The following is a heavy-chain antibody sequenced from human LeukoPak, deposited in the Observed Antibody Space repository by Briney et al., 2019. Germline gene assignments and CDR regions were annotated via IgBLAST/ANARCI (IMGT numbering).Heavy chain of an antibody. V-gene: IGHV1-18*01. CDR3: ARHPAFTIRNWFDR. J-gene: IGHJ5*02. D-gene: IGHD3-3*01. CDR2: ISAYNGNT. CDR1: GYTFTSYG. Sequence: ASVKVSCKASGYTFTSYGISWVRRAPGQGLECMGWISAYNGNTNYAQKLQGRVTMTTDTSTSTAYMELRSLRSDDTAVYYCARHPAFTIRNWFDRWGQATLVSVSS.